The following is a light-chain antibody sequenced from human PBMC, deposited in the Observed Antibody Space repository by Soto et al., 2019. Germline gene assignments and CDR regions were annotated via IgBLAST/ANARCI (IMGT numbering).Light chain of an antibody. V-gene: IGKV1-39*01. J-gene: IGKJ1*01. CDR2: AAS. CDR1: QSISSY. Sequence: DIQMTQSPYSMSASVGDRVTITCRASQSISSYLNWYQQKPGKAPKLLIYAASSLQSGVPSRFSGSGSGTYFTLTISSLQPEDFATYYCQQSYSTPRTFGQGTKVDIK. CDR3: QQSYSTPRT.